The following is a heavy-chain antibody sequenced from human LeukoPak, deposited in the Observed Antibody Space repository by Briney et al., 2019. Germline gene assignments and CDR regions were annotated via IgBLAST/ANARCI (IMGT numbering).Heavy chain of an antibody. D-gene: IGHD3-10*01. V-gene: IGHV3-30*04. Sequence: GSLRLSCAASGSTFSSYAMHWVRQAPGKGLEWVAVISYDGSNKYYADSVKGRFTISRDNSKNTLYLQMNSLRAEDTAVYYCARDPGSRFNYGSGSYWFDPWGQGTLVTVSS. J-gene: IGHJ5*02. CDR3: ARDPGSRFNYGSGSYWFDP. CDR1: GSTFSSYA. CDR2: ISYDGSNK.